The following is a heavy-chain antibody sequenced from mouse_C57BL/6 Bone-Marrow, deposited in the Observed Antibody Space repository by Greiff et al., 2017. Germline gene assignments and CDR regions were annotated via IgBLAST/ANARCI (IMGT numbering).Heavy chain of an antibody. V-gene: IGHV1-64*01. D-gene: IGHD1-1*01. J-gene: IGHJ2*01. CDR3: TPTVAFDY. Sequence: VQLQQPGAELVKPGASVKLSCKASGYTFTSYWMHWVKQRPGQGLEWIGMIHPNSGSTNYNEKFKSKATLTVDKSSSTAYMQLSSLTSEDTAVYYCTPTVAFDYWGQGTTLTVSS. CDR1: GYTFTSYW. CDR2: IHPNSGST.